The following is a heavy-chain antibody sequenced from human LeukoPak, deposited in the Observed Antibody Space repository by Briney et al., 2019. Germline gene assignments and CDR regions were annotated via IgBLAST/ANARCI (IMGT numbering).Heavy chain of an antibody. CDR1: GGSISSYY. CDR3: ASSGRGGVFDI. D-gene: IGHD1-26*01. CDR2: IYYSGST. V-gene: IGHV4-59*01. Sequence: SETLSLTCTVSGGSISSYYWSWIRQPPGKGLEWIGYIYYSGSTNYNPSLKSRVTISVDTSKNQFSLKLSSVTAADTAVYYCASSGRGGVFDIWGQGTMVTVSS. J-gene: IGHJ3*02.